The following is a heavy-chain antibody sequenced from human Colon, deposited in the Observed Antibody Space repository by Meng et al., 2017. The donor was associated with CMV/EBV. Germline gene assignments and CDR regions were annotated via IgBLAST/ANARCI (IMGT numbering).Heavy chain of an antibody. J-gene: IGHJ5*02. V-gene: IGHV1-18*01. Sequence: KAAGYTFTSDGISWVRQAPGQGLEWMGWISAYNGNTNYAQKLQGRVTMTTDTSTSTAYMELRSLRSDDTAVYYCARAPRNIAAAGTPWGQGTLVTVSS. CDR1: GYTFTSDG. CDR3: ARAPRNIAAAGTP. CDR2: ISAYNGNT. D-gene: IGHD6-13*01.